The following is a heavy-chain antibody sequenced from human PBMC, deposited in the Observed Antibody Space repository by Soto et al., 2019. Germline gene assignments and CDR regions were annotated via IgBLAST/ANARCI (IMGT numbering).Heavy chain of an antibody. CDR2: ISWNSGNI. D-gene: IGHD3-3*01. CDR3: AKGAVTSIFAYFDY. Sequence: EVHLVESGGGLVQPGRSLRISCAASGFTFDDYAMHWVRQVRGKGLEWVSSISWNSGNIDYADSVKGRFTISRDSANNSLYLHQNSQKRNEKVLSYCAKGAVTSIFAYFDYWGQGTLVTVSS. V-gene: IGHV3-9*01. CDR1: GFTFDDYA. J-gene: IGHJ4*02.